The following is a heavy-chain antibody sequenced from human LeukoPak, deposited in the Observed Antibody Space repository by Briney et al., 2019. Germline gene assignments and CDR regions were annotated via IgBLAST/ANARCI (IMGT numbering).Heavy chain of an antibody. J-gene: IGHJ4*02. CDR3: ARDIYGGAKGY. V-gene: IGHV3-11*01. CDR1: GFTFSDYY. D-gene: IGHD1-26*01. CDR2: RSRAGTI. Sequence: GGSLRLSCAASGFTFSDYYIIRSRAGTIYYADSVKGRFTISRDNSKNTLYLQMSSLRAEDTAVYYCARDIYGGAKGYWGQGTLVTVSS.